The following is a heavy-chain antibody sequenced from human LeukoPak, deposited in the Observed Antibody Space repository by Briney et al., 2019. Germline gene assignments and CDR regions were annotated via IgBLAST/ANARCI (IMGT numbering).Heavy chain of an antibody. CDR3: ARGGDTPFDP. D-gene: IGHD2-21*02. Sequence: SETLSLTCAVSGGSISSSNWWSWARQPPGKGLEWIGEIHHGGTTNYNPSLKSRVTISVDKSKNQFSLNLISVTAADTAMYHCARGGDTPFDPWGQGTLITVSS. J-gene: IGHJ5*02. V-gene: IGHV4-4*02. CDR2: IHHGGTT. CDR1: GGSISSSNW.